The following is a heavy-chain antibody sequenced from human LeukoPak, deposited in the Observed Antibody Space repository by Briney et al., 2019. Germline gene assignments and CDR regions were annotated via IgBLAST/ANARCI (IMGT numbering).Heavy chain of an antibody. CDR3: AKAPVTSCRGAYCYPFDS. V-gene: IGHV3-23*01. Sequence: GGSLRLSCAASKFTFGTFSMSWVRQAPGKGLEWVSSISGSGGYTYYADSVKGRFTISRDNSKNTLYLQMNSLRAEDAAVYFCAKAPVTSCRGAYCYPFDSWGQGTLVTVSS. J-gene: IGHJ4*02. CDR1: KFTFGTFS. CDR2: ISGSGGYT. D-gene: IGHD2-21*01.